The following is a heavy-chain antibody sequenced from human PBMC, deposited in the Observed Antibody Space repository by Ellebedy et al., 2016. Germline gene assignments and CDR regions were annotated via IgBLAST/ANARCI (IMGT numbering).Heavy chain of an antibody. CDR1: GFTFSTYW. CDR2: IKEDGSDK. Sequence: GGSLRLXXAASGFTFSTYWMSWVRQAPGQGLEWVANIKEDGSDKYYVDSVKGRFSVSRDNAKNSLYLQMNSLRAEDTAVYYCAGWYNYGRRDYWGQGTLVTVSS. D-gene: IGHD1-1*01. CDR3: AGWYNYGRRDY. V-gene: IGHV3-7*01. J-gene: IGHJ4*02.